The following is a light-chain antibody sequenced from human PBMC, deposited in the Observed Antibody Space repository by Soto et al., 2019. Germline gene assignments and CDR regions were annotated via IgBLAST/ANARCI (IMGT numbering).Light chain of an antibody. CDR1: QSVSSSY. V-gene: IGKV3-20*01. CDR3: QRYGSSSLT. J-gene: IGKJ5*01. CDR2: GAS. Sequence: IVVTQSPAILALSPGDRATLSCRASQSVSSSYLAWYQHKPGQAPRLLIHGASSRATGIPDRFSGSGSGTDFTLTISRLEPEDFAVYFCQRYGSSSLTFGPGTRLEI.